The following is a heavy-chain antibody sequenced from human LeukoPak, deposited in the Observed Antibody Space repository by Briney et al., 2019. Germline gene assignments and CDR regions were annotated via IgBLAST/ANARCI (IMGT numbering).Heavy chain of an antibody. CDR3: ARDGGRGYSGYEIDY. CDR1: GYTFTSYY. V-gene: IGHV1-46*01. D-gene: IGHD5-12*01. CDR2: INPSGGST. Sequence: ASVKVSCKASGYTFTSYYMHWVRQAPGQGLEWMGIINPSGGSTSYAQKFQGRVTMTRDTSTSTVYMELSSLRSEDTAVYYCARDGGRGYSGYEIDYWGQGTLVTVSS. J-gene: IGHJ4*02.